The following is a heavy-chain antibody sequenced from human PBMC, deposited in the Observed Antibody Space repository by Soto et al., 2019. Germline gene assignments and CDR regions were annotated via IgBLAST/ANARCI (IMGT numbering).Heavy chain of an antibody. CDR3: ARTLNSGDLDC. V-gene: IGHV4-59*08. J-gene: IGHJ4*02. CDR1: CGSISGYF. D-gene: IGHD1-26*01. CDR2: IHYSXSP. Sequence: XXTLSLTCTVSCGSISGYFWSWIRQPPGEGPEWIGXIHYSXSPNYNNSLKXXLTISVDXXKNQFSLKMTSVTAADTAVYYCARTLNSGDLDCWGQGILVTVSS.